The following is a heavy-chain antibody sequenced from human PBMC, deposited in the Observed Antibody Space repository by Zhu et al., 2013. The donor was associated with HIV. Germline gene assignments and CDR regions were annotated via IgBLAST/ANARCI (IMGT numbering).Heavy chain of an antibody. CDR3: ARDLRSPLGTSPGYFDL. V-gene: IGHV1-18*01. CDR2: ISAYNGNT. Sequence: VQLVQSGPEVKKPGASVKVSCKASGYSFTSYGITWVRQAPGQGLEWMGWISAYNGNTHYAQKLQGRVTMTTDTSTSTAYMELRSLRSDDTAVYYCARDLRSPLGTSPGYFDLWGRGTLVTVSS. CDR1: GYSFTSYG. J-gene: IGHJ2*01.